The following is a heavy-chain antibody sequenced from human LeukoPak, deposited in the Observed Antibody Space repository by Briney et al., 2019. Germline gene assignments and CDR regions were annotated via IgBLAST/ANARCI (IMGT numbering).Heavy chain of an antibody. CDR1: GGYFSGYY. CDR2: INHSGST. CDR3: ARGGTWYSGSSGIDY. J-gene: IGHJ4*02. V-gene: IGHV4-34*01. Sequence: PSETLSLTCAVYGGYFSGYYWSWIRQPPGEGLEWIGEINHSGSTNYNPSLKSRVTISVDTSKTQLSLKLSSVTAADTAVYYCARGGTWYSGSSGIDYWGQGTLVTVSS. D-gene: IGHD1-26*01.